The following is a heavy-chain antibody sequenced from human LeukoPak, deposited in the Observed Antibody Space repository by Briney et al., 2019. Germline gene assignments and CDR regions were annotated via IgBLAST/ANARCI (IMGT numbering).Heavy chain of an antibody. CDR3: ARDYRPYSSSWYYDY. Sequence: SWFRKHQGKGRGWLGNIYYSGSTYYNPSLRSRVTISLDTSKNQFSLKLSSVTAADTAVYYCARDYRPYSSSWYYDYWGQGTLVTVSS. D-gene: IGHD6-13*01. CDR2: IYYSGST. V-gene: IGHV4-31*02. J-gene: IGHJ4*02.